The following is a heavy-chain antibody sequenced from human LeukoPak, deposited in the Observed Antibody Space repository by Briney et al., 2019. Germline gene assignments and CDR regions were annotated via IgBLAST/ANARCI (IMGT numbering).Heavy chain of an antibody. D-gene: IGHD3-3*01. CDR3: ASGYDFSSGSKRGFDN. CDR1: GFIFSDYA. J-gene: IGHJ4*02. CDR2: ISSTTTTI. Sequence: PGGSLRLSCAASGFIFSDYAMNWVPQAQGKGLEWISYISSTTTTIYYADSVKGRFTFSRDNAKNSLFLQMNSLRAEDTAVYYCASGYDFSSGSKRGFDNWGQETPVTVSS. V-gene: IGHV3-48*01.